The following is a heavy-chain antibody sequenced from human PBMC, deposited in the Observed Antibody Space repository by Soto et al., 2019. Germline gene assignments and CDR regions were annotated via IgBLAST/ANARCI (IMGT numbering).Heavy chain of an antibody. CDR2: INHSGGT. CDR3: ARGGGPNIAARPGYYYGMDV. J-gene: IGHJ6*02. V-gene: IGHV4-34*01. CDR1: GGSFSGYY. D-gene: IGHD6-6*01. Sequence: PSETLSLTCAVYGGSFSGYYWNWIRQPPGKGLEWIGEINHSGGTNYNPSLKSRVTISVDTSKNQFSLKLSSVTAADTAVYYCARGGGPNIAARPGYYYGMDVWGQGTTVTVSS.